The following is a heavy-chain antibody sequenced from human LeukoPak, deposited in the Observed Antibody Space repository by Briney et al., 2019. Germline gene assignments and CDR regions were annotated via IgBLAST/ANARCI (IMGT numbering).Heavy chain of an antibody. V-gene: IGHV1-24*01. Sequence: ASVTVSCKVSGYSLSELSMHWVRQAPGKGLEWMGGFDPEDGETFYAQNFQGRVTMTLDTSTDTAYMELSSLRSEDTAVYYCASGHTTYFFQDWGQGTLVSVSS. CDR3: ASGHTTYFFQD. CDR2: FDPEDGET. D-gene: IGHD3-9*01. J-gene: IGHJ4*02. CDR1: GYSLSELS.